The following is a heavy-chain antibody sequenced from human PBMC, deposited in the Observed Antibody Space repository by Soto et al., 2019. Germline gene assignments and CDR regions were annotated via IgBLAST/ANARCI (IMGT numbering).Heavy chain of an antibody. V-gene: IGHV4-59*01. CDR3: ARVYDILTGYYRVAWFDP. CDR2: IYYSGST. J-gene: IGHJ5*02. Sequence: SETLSLTCTVSGGSISSYYWSWIRQPPGKGLEWIGYIYYSGSTNYNPSLKSRVTISVDTSKNQFSLKLSSVTAADTAVYYCARVYDILTGYYRVAWFDPWGQGTLVTVSS. D-gene: IGHD3-9*01. CDR1: GGSISSYY.